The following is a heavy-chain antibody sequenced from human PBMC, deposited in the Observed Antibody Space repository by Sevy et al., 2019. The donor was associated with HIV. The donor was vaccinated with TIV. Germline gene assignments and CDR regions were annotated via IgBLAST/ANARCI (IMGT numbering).Heavy chain of an antibody. CDR3: ARVVGRGEYLIYAYLDY. CDR2: ISYDGVNQ. CDR1: GFSFSYYP. D-gene: IGHD2-15*01. Sequence: GGCLRLSCAASGFSFSYYPMHWVRQAPGKGLEWVALISYDGVNQYYAASVKGRFTVYRVNSKNTVYMEMNNLRPEDTAVYYCARVVGRGEYLIYAYLDYWGQGTLVTVSS. V-gene: IGHV3-30*01. J-gene: IGHJ4*02.